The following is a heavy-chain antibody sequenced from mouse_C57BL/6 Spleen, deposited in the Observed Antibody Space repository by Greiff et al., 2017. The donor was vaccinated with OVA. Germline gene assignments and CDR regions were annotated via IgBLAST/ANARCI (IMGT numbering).Heavy chain of an antibody. CDR2: IYPGDGDT. J-gene: IGHJ4*01. CDR3: YYAMDY. V-gene: IGHV1-82*01. Sequence: QVQLQQSGPELVKPGASVKISCKASGYAFSSSWMNWVKQRPGKGLEWIGRIYPGDGDTNYNGKFKGKATLTADKSSSTAYMQLSSLTSEYSAVYFCYYAMDYWGQGTSVTVSS. CDR1: GYAFSSSW.